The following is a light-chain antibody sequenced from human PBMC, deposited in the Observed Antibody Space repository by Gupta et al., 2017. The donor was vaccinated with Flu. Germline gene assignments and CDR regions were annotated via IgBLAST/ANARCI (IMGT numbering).Light chain of an antibody. CDR1: QSVSSSY. CDR3: QQYGSSPMYT. J-gene: IGKJ2*01. CDR2: GAS. V-gene: IGKV3-20*01. Sequence: TQSPGTLSLSPGERATLPCRASQSVSSSYLAWYQQKPGQAPRLLIYGASSRATGIPDRFSGSGSGTDFTLTISRLEPEDFAVYYCQQYGSSPMYTFGQGTKLEIK.